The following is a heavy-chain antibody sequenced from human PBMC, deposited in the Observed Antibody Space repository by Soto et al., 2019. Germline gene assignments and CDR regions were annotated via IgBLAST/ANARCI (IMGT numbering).Heavy chain of an antibody. D-gene: IGHD2-2*02. V-gene: IGHV4-59*01. CDR3: ARFVRSCRGTTCYTRAEV. Sequence: SETLSLTCTVSGGSISSYYWSCIRQPPGKGLEWIGYIYYSGSTNYSPSLKSRVTISVDTSKNQFSLKLSSVTAAETAVYHCARFVRSCRGTTCYTRAEVSGQGTTVTVSS. CDR1: GGSISSYY. J-gene: IGHJ6*02. CDR2: IYYSGST.